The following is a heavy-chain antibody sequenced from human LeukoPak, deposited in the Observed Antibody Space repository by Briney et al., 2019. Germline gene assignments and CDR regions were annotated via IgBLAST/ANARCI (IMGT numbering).Heavy chain of an antibody. D-gene: IGHD2-15*01. CDR3: VSGNYFDY. J-gene: IGHJ4*02. V-gene: IGHV1-2*02. CDR1: GYSFTDYY. CDR2: INPYSGDT. Sequence: ASVKVSCKASGYSFTDYYMHWVRQAPGQGLERMGWINPYSGDTNYEQKFQGRVTMTRDTSISTAYMELSSLRSHDTAVYYCVSGNYFDYWGQRTLVTVSS.